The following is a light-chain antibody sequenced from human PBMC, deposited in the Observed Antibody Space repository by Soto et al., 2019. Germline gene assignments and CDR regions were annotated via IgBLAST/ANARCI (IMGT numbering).Light chain of an antibody. J-gene: IGKJ1*01. CDR2: RAS. CDR1: QSINMW. V-gene: IGKV1-5*03. CDR3: RQHNNNCRT. Sequence: IQMTQSPSTLPASVGDRVTISCGASQSINMWLACYQQKPGKAPKLLVYRASSLESGVPSRFSGSRSGTEFTLTTSSLQPENFATDYCRQHNNNCRTFGQGTKVDIK.